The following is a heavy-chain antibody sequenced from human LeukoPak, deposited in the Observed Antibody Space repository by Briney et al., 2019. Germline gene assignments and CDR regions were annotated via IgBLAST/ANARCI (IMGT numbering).Heavy chain of an antibody. CDR3: ARDRKAWDCGGDCYWRSAYYFDY. CDR1: GFTFSSYS. J-gene: IGHJ4*02. Sequence: GGSLRLSCAASGFTFSSYSMKWVRQAPGKGLEWVSSISSSSSYIYYADSVKGRFTISRDNAKNSLYLQMNSLRAEDTAVYYCARDRKAWDCGGDCYWRSAYYFDYWGQGTLVTVSS. V-gene: IGHV3-21*01. D-gene: IGHD2-21*02. CDR2: ISSSSSYI.